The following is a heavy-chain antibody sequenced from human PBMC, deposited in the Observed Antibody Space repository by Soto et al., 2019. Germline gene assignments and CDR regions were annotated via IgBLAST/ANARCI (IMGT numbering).Heavy chain of an antibody. CDR3: AKCGSEYYYYYYGMDV. CDR1: GFTFSSYA. CDR2: ISGSGGST. D-gene: IGHD6-25*01. V-gene: IGHV3-23*01. J-gene: IGHJ6*02. Sequence: GGSLRLSCAASGFTFSSYAMSWVRQAPGKGLEWVSAISGSGGSTYYADSVKGRFTISRDNSKNTLYLQMNSLRAEDTAVYYCAKCGSEYYYYYYGMDVWGQGNTVTAP.